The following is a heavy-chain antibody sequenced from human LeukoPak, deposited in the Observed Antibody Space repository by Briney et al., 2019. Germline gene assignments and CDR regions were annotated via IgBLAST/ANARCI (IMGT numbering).Heavy chain of an antibody. CDR3: ARDVGYFRFDY. Sequence: GRFTISRDNAKNSLYLQMNNLRAEDTAVYYCARDVGYFRFDYWGQGTLVTVSS. D-gene: IGHD5-18*01. J-gene: IGHJ4*02. V-gene: IGHV3-11*06.